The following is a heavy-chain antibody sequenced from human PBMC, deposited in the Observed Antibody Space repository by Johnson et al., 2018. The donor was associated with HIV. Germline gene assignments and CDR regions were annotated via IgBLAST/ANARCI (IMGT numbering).Heavy chain of an antibody. Sequence: VQLVESGGGLIQPGGSLRLSCAASGFTVSSNYMSWVRQAPGKGLEWVSVIYSGGSTYYADSVKGRFTISGDGSKNTLYLQMNSLKTADTAVYYCAREAQTHAFDIWGQGTMVTVSS. J-gene: IGHJ3*02. CDR1: GFTVSSNY. D-gene: IGHD4-23*01. CDR3: AREAQTHAFDI. V-gene: IGHV3-53*01. CDR2: IYSGGST.